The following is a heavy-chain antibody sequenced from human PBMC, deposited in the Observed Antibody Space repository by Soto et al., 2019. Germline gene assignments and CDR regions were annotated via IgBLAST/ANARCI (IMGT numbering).Heavy chain of an antibody. J-gene: IGHJ6*02. Sequence: GGSLRLSCSASGFTFSYENMSWVRQVPGKGLEWVSGISGGGSCIFYADSVQGRFSISRDNPKNSLFLEMNSLRVEDTAVYYCARDSDCHSTSCFFPPHVWGQGTTVTVSS. D-gene: IGHD2-2*01. CDR1: GFTFSYEN. CDR3: ARDSDCHSTSCFFPPHV. V-gene: IGHV3-21*06. CDR2: ISGGGSCI.